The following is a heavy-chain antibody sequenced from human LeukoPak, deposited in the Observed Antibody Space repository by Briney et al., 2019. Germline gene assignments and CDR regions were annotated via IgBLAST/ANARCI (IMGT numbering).Heavy chain of an antibody. CDR2: MNPNSGNT. CDR3: ARGPNKYDGGNSGSAWFDP. D-gene: IGHD4-23*01. J-gene: IGHJ5*02. Sequence: ASVKVSCKASGYTFTSYDINWVRQPTGLGPEWMGWMNPNSGNTGYAQKFQGRVTMTRNTSISTAYLELSSLTSEDTAVYYCARGPNKYDGGNSGSAWFDPWGQGSLVTVSS. V-gene: IGHV1-8*01. CDR1: GYTFTSYD.